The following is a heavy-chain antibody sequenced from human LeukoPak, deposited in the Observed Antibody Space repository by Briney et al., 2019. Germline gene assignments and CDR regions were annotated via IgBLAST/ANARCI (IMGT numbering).Heavy chain of an antibody. CDR3: ARARGIYEGYFDL. Sequence: SVKVSXKASGGTFRIYASSWMRQAPGQGLEWIGGIIPMFGTANYAQKFQGRVTITTDESTSTTYMELSSLKSEDTAVYYCARARGIYEGYFDLWGRGTLVTVSS. CDR2: IIPMFGTA. V-gene: IGHV1-69*05. CDR1: GGTFRIYA. J-gene: IGHJ2*01. D-gene: IGHD5/OR15-5a*01.